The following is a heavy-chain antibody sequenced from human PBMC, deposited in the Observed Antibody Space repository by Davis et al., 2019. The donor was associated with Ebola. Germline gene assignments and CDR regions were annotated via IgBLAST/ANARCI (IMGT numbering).Heavy chain of an antibody. D-gene: IGHD1-1*01. CDR1: GDSVSSYY. CDR3: ARHWKSDGSAFDS. CDR2: MSYSGNT. J-gene: IGHJ3*02. Sequence: SETLSLTCAVSGDSVSSYYWGWIRQPPGKGPECIAYMSYSGNTRYNPSLKSRVAISIEISKNQFSLRLNSMTAADTAVYYCARHWKSDGSAFDSWGRGTMVTVSS. V-gene: IGHV4-59*08.